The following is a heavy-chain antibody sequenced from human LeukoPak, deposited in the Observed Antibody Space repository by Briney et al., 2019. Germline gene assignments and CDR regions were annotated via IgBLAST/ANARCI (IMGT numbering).Heavy chain of an antibody. D-gene: IGHD3-10*01. Sequence: SETLSLTCTVSGGSISDYYWSWIRQPPGKGLEWLGYIYYSGSTKNNPSLKSRVTIPVDTSKNQFSLKLSSVSAADTAVYYCARGKFYYGSGSYAIDYWGQGTLVTVSS. V-gene: IGHV4-59*13. CDR3: ARGKFYYGSGSYAIDY. J-gene: IGHJ4*02. CDR2: IYYSGST. CDR1: GGSISDYY.